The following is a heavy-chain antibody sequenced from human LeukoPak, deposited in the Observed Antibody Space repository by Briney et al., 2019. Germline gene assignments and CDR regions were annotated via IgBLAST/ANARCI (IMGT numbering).Heavy chain of an antibody. V-gene: IGHV1-46*03. CDR2: INPSGGST. CDR1: GYTFTSYY. D-gene: IGHD6-13*01. J-gene: IGHJ4*02. Sequence: ASVKVSCKASGYTFTSYYMHWARQAPGQGLEWMGIINPSGGSTSYAQKFQGRVTMTRDTSTSTVYMELSSLRSEDTAVYYCAREPSSIAAAGTAFDYWGQGTLVTVSS. CDR3: AREPSSIAAAGTAFDY.